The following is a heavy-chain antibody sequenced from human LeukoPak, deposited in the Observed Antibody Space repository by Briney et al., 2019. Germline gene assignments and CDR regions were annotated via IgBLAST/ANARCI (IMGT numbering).Heavy chain of an antibody. CDR3: ASGPSDFWSGYWFDP. D-gene: IGHD3-3*01. CDR2: IYSGGST. V-gene: IGHV3-53*01. J-gene: IGHJ5*02. Sequence: PGGSLRLSCAASGFTVSSNYMSWVRQAPGKGLEWVSVIYSGGSTYYADSVKGRFTISRDSSKNMLYLQMNSLRAEDTAVYYCASGPSDFWSGYWFDPWGQGTLVTVSS. CDR1: GFTVSSNY.